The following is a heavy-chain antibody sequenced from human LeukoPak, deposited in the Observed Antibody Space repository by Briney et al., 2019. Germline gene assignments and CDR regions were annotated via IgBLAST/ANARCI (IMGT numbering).Heavy chain of an antibody. J-gene: IGHJ3*02. CDR2: IYYSGST. V-gene: IGHV4-39*07. CDR1: GGSISSSSYY. D-gene: IGHD3-10*01. Sequence: SETLSLTCTVSGGSISSSSYYWGWIRQPPGKGLEWIGSIYYSGSTYYNPSLKSRVTISVDTSKNQFSLKLSSVTAADTAVYYCARETYGSGPGAFDIWGQGTMVTVSS. CDR3: ARETYGSGPGAFDI.